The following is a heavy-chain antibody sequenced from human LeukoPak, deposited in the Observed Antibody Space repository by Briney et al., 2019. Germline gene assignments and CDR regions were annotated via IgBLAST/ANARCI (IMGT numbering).Heavy chain of an antibody. CDR2: ISYDGSNK. Sequence: GGSLRLSCAASGFTFSSYAMHWVRQAPGKGLEWVAVISYDGSNKYYADSVKGRFTISRDNAKNSLYLQMNSLRAEDTAVYYCARDEVIVVVIAPFYGMDVWGQGTTVTVSS. D-gene: IGHD3-22*01. CDR1: GFTFSSYA. V-gene: IGHV3-30-3*01. J-gene: IGHJ6*02. CDR3: ARDEVIVVVIAPFYGMDV.